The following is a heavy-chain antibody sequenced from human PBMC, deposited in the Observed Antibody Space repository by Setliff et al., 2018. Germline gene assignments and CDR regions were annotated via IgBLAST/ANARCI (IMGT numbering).Heavy chain of an antibody. CDR2: IIPLFGTT. CDR1: GGTFRSYG. V-gene: IGHV1-69*05. D-gene: IGHD2-15*01. J-gene: IGHJ6*03. Sequence: SVKVSCKASGGTFRSYGISWVRQAPGQGLEWMGGIIPLFGTTNYAQEFQGRVTITTDESTNTAYMELSSLRSEDTAMYYCAREKVVVVSATSYHYYMDVWGKGTTVTVSS. CDR3: AREKVVVVSATSYHYYMDV.